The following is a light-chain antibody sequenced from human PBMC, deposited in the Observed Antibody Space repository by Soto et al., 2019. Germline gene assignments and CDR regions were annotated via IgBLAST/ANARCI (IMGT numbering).Light chain of an antibody. CDR1: SSNIGSNS. CDR3: AAWDDSLNGREV. V-gene: IGLV1-44*01. Sequence: QAVVTQPPSASGTPGQRVTISCSGSSSNIGSNSVNWYQQLPGAAPKLLIYSNNQRPSGVPDRFSGSKSGTSASLAISGLQSEDEADYYCAAWDDSLNGREVFGTGTKLT. J-gene: IGLJ1*01. CDR2: SNN.